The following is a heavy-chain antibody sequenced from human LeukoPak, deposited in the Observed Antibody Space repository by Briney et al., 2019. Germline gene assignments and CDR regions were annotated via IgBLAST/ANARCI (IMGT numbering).Heavy chain of an antibody. Sequence: SVKVSCKASGGTFSSYAISWVRQAPGQGLEWMGGIIPIFGTANYAQKFQGRVTITTDESTSTAYMELSSLRSEDTAVYYCARSPIDYDFWSGYAFDIWGQGTMVTVSS. CDR1: GGTFSSYA. CDR3: ARSPIDYDFWSGYAFDI. J-gene: IGHJ3*02. D-gene: IGHD3-3*01. CDR2: IIPIFGTA. V-gene: IGHV1-69*05.